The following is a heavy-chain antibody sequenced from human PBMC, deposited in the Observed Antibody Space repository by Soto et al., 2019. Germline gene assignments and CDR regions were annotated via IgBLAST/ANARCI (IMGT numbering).Heavy chain of an antibody. Sequence: QVQVVESGGGVVQPGRSLRLSCAASGFTFGNYAMHWVRQAPGKGLEWVAVIWYDGSDKYYADSVKGRLTISRDNSKNTLYLEMRSVRAEDTAVYYCARDLYSSGWYHAFDYWGQGTLVTVSS. CDR1: GFTFGNYA. CDR3: ARDLYSSGWYHAFDY. V-gene: IGHV3-33*01. J-gene: IGHJ4*02. CDR2: IWYDGSDK. D-gene: IGHD6-19*01.